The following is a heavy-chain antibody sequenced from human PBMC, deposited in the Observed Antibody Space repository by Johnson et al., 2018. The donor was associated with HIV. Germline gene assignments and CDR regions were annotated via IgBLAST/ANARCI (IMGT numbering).Heavy chain of an antibody. V-gene: IGHV3-66*01. CDR2: IYSGGST. CDR1: GFTFDDYA. D-gene: IGHD6-25*01. Sequence: VQLVESGGGVVRPGGSLRLSCVGSGFTFDDYALSWVRQLPGKGLEWVSDIYSGGSTYYADSVKGRFTISRDNSKNTLYLQMTSLRAEDTAVYYCARAPPGGAFDIWGQGTMVTVSS. CDR3: ARAPPGGAFDI. J-gene: IGHJ3*02.